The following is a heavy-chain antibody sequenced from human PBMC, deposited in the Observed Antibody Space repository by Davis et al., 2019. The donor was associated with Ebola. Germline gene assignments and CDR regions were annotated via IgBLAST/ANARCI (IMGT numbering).Heavy chain of an antibody. D-gene: IGHD3-22*01. Sequence: ASVKVSCKASGYTFTSYYMHWVRXPPGQGLAWMVIINPSGGSTSYAQKFQGRVTMTRDTSISTAYMELSRLRSDDTAVYYCARSQYYYDSSGFYFDYWGQGTLVTVSS. CDR2: INPSGGST. J-gene: IGHJ4*02. V-gene: IGHV1-46*01. CDR3: ARSQYYYDSSGFYFDY. CDR1: GYTFTSYY.